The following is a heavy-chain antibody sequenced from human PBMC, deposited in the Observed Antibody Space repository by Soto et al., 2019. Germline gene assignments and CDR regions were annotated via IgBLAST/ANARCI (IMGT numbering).Heavy chain of an antibody. Sequence: EVQLVETGGGLIQPGGSLRLSCAASGFTVSSNYMSWVRQAPGKGLEWVSVIYSGGSTYYADSVKGRFTISRDNAKNTLYLQMNSLRAEDTAVYYCAREGTATVTDYYYYGMDVWGQGTTVTVSS. J-gene: IGHJ6*02. CDR2: IYSGGST. CDR3: AREGTATVTDYYYYGMDV. CDR1: GFTVSSNY. D-gene: IGHD4-17*01. V-gene: IGHV3-53*02.